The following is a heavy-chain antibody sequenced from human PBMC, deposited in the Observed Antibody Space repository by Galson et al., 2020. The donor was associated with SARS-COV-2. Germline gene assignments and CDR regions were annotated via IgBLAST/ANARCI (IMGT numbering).Heavy chain of an antibody. J-gene: IGHJ6*02. V-gene: IGHV3-48*02. CDR2: ISSSSTTI. Sequence: TGGSLRLSCVASGFTFSGFGIHWVRQAPGKGLEWVSYISSSSTTIYYADSVKGRFTISRDKAKNSVHLQMNSLRDDDTAVYYCATSPSPPYFYGMDVWGQGTTVTVSS. CDR1: GFTFSGFG. CDR3: ATSPSPPYFYGMDV. D-gene: IGHD2-2*01.